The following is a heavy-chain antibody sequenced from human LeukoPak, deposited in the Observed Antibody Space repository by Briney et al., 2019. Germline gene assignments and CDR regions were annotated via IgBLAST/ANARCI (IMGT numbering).Heavy chain of an antibody. V-gene: IGHV1-18*01. Sequence: ASVKVSCKASGYTFTSYGISWVRQAPGQGLEWMGWISAYNGNTNYAQKLQGRVTMTTDTSTSTAYMELRSLRSDDTAVYYCARAYCSGGSCYFDYYYYYMDAWGKGTTVTVSS. CDR3: ARAYCSGGSCYFDYYYYYMDA. CDR1: GYTFTSYG. D-gene: IGHD2-15*01. J-gene: IGHJ6*03. CDR2: ISAYNGNT.